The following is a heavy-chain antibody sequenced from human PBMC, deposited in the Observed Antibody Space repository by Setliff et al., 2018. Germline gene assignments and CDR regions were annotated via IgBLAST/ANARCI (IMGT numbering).Heavy chain of an antibody. D-gene: IGHD3-3*01. J-gene: IGHJ6*03. Sequence: PSETLSLTCTVSGGSISSGAYYWSWIRQHPGKGLEWIGYIYYSGTTYYNPSLQSRVTISKDTSKNQFSLHLNSVTAADTAVYFCARVTGFLYMDVWGKGTPVTVSS. V-gene: IGHV4-31*03. CDR2: IYYSGTT. CDR1: GGSISSGAYY. CDR3: ARVTGFLYMDV.